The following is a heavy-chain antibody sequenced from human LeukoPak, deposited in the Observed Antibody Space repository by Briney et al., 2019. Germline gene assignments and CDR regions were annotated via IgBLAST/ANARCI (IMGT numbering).Heavy chain of an antibody. D-gene: IGHD3-9*01. CDR1: GFSLSTSGMR. J-gene: IGHJ4*02. Sequence: SGPTLVNPTQTLTLTCTFSGFSLSTSGMRVSWIRQPPVKALEWLARIDWDDDKFYSTSLKTRLTISKDTSKNQVVLTMTNMDPVDTATYYCGRTGYYASTGYFDYWGQGTLVTVSS. V-gene: IGHV2-70*04. CDR2: IDWDDDK. CDR3: GRTGYYASTGYFDY.